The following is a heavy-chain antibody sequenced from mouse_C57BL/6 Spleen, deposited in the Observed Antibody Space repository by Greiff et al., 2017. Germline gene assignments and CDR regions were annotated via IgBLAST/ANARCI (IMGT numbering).Heavy chain of an antibody. V-gene: IGHV7-3*01. Sequence: EVMLVESGGGLVQPGGSLSLSCAASGFTFTDYYMSWVRQPPGKALEWLGFIRNKANGYTTESSASVKGRFTISRDNSQSILYLQMNALRAEDSATYYCARYIRGGSSCGNYFDYWGQGTTLTVSS. CDR3: ARYIRGGSSCGNYFDY. CDR1: GFTFTDYY. CDR2: IRNKANGYTT. J-gene: IGHJ2*01. D-gene: IGHD1-1*01.